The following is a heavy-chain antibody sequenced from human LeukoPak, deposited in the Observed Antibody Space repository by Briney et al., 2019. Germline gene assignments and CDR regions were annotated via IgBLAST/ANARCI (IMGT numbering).Heavy chain of an antibody. CDR1: GGSISSSTYY. Sequence: PSETLSLTCTVSGGSISSSTYYWGWIRQPPGKGLEWIGTIYYSGTAYYNPSLKSPVTISVDTSKNQFSLKLTSVTAADTAVYYCARQEYSNSYFDHWGRGTLVTVSS. D-gene: IGHD6-6*01. J-gene: IGHJ4*02. CDR2: IYYSGTA. V-gene: IGHV4-39*01. CDR3: ARQEYSNSYFDH.